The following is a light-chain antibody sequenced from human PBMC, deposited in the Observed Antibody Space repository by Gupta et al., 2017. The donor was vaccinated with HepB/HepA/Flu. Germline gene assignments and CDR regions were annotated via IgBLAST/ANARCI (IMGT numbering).Light chain of an antibody. CDR1: SSDVGGYNY. CDR2: DVS. J-gene: IGLJ2*01. V-gene: IGLV2-14*01. CDR3: RSYTSSSTDVV. Sequence: QSALTQPASVSGSPGQSITISCTGTSSDVGGYNYVSWYQQHPGKAPKLMIYDVSNRPSGVSNRFSGSKSGTTASLTIAGLQAEDEADYYCRSYTSSSTDVVFGGGTKLTVL.